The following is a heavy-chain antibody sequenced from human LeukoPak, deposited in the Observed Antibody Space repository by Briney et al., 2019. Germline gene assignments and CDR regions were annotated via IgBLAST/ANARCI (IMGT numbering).Heavy chain of an antibody. J-gene: IGHJ4*02. CDR2: IYSGGST. Sequence: PGGSLRLSCAASGFTVSSSYMNWVRQAPGKGLEWVSVIYSGGSTYYADSVKGRFTISRDNSKNTLYLQMNSLRAEDTAVYYCAKDATAASDYFDYWGQGTLVTVSS. CDR1: GFTVSSSY. V-gene: IGHV3-53*05. CDR3: AKDATAASDYFDY. D-gene: IGHD2-15*01.